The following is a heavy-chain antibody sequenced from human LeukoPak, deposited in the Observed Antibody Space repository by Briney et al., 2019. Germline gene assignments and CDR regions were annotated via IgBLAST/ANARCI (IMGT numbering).Heavy chain of an antibody. Sequence: GGSLRLSCAASGFTFSSYAMSWVRQAPGKGLEWVSAISGSGGSTYYADSVKGRFTISRDNSKNTLYLQMNSLRAEDTAVYYCAKVPSIAVAGTGFDYWGQGALVTVSS. CDR1: GFTFSSYA. D-gene: IGHD6-19*01. CDR2: ISGSGGST. J-gene: IGHJ4*02. V-gene: IGHV3-23*01. CDR3: AKVPSIAVAGTGFDY.